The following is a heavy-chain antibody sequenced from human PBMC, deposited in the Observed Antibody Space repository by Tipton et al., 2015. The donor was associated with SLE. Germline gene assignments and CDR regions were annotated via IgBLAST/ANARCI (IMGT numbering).Heavy chain of an antibody. Sequence: TLSLTCTVSGGSISSYYWSWIRQPPGKGLEYIGYIDNSGSTNYNPSLKSRVTISIDTSKNQFSLKLSSVTAADTAVYYCARSGYDFWSGYYGYYFDYWGQGTLVTVSS. D-gene: IGHD3-3*01. V-gene: IGHV4-59*01. CDR3: ARSGYDFWSGYYGYYFDY. J-gene: IGHJ4*02. CDR2: IDNSGST. CDR1: GGSISSYY.